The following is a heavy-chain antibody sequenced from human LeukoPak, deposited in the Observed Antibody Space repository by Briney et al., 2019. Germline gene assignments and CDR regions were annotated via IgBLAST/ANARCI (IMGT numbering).Heavy chain of an antibody. CDR1: GGTFSSYA. D-gene: IGHD3-9*01. J-gene: IGHJ6*02. CDR2: IIPILGIA. CDR3: ARGAPQGYFDWLSYYYYGMDV. Sequence: SVKVSCKASGGTFSSYAISWVRQAPGQGLEWMGRIIPILGIANYAQKFQGRATITADKSTSTAYMELSSLRSEDTAVYYCARGAPQGYFDWLSYYYYGMDVWGQGTTVTVSS. V-gene: IGHV1-69*04.